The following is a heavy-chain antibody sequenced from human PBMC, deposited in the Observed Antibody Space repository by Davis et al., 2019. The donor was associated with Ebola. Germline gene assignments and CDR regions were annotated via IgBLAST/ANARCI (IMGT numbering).Heavy chain of an antibody. V-gene: IGHV3-23*01. CDR2: ISASGRVI. CDR1: QIIFSRSA. Sequence: PGGSLRLSCTATQIIFSRSAMSWVRQAPGKGLEWVSVISASGRVIFYADSVKGRFTISRDSSKNTLYLQMNSLRAEDTAVYHCASFPTVVSRDFDYWGQGTLVTVSS. J-gene: IGHJ4*02. D-gene: IGHD4-23*01. CDR3: ASFPTVVSRDFDY.